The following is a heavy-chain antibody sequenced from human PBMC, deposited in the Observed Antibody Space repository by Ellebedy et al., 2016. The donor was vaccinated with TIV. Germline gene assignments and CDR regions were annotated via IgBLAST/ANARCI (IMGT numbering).Heavy chain of an antibody. CDR2: IIPILGIA. Sequence: AASVKVSCKASGGTFSSYAISWVRQAPGQGLEWMGRIIPILGIANYAQKFQGRVTITADKSTSTAYMELSSLRSEDTAVYYCAREGNYGQYYYYYGMDVWGQGTTGTVSS. CDR1: GGTFSSYA. CDR3: AREGNYGQYYYYYGMDV. V-gene: IGHV1-69*04. J-gene: IGHJ6*02. D-gene: IGHD1-7*01.